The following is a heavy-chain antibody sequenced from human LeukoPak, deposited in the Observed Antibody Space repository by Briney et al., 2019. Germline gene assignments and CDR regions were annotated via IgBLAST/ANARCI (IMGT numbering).Heavy chain of an antibody. D-gene: IGHD3-22*01. CDR3: ARGRIGKIVLVHSFHYGMDV. CDR1: GGSFTDYF. V-gene: IGHV4-34*01. Sequence: SETLSLTCAVFGGSFTDYFWTWIRQSPGKGLEWIGEINDYTGNTNYNPSLNSRVSISLEKSKNQFSLELRSVTAADTAVYYCARGRIGKIVLVHSFHYGMDVWGQGTTVTVSS. J-gene: IGHJ6*02. CDR2: INDYTGNT.